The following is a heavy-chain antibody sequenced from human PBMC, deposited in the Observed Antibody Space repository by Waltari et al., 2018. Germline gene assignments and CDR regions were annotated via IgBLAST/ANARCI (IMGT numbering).Heavy chain of an antibody. CDR2: IYTSGST. V-gene: IGHV4-4*07. Sequence: QVQLQESGPGLVKPSETLSLTCTVSGVSISTYYWSWIRQPAGKGLEWIGRIYTSGSTNYHPSLKSRVTMSVDTSKNQFALKLSSVTAADTAVYYCAREGAQEQQLVFAVDIWGQGTMVTVSS. D-gene: IGHD6-13*01. J-gene: IGHJ3*02. CDR3: AREGAQEQQLVFAVDI. CDR1: GVSISTYY.